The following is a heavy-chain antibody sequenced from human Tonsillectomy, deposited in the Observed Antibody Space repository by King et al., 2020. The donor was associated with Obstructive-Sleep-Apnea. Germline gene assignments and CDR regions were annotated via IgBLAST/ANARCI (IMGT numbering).Heavy chain of an antibody. CDR1: GYTFTSSY. CDR2: INLNGGST. D-gene: IGHD3-22*01. J-gene: IGHJ4*02. Sequence: QVQLVESGADVKEPGASVKVSCKTSGYTFTSSYMHWVRQAPGQGLEWMGIINLNGGSTTYAPRFRGRVTMTRDTSTSTVYMDLSSLRFEDTAVYYCTRGDQLLSSFDYWGQGTLVTVSS. V-gene: IGHV1-46*01. CDR3: TRGDQLLSSFDY.